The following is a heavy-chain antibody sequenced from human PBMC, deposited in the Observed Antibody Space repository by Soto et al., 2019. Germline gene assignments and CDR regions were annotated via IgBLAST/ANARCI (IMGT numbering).Heavy chain of an antibody. V-gene: IGHV3-23*01. CDR1: GFTFSSYA. CDR3: AKDSFGSGSPTDY. Sequence: HPGGSLRLSCAASGFTFSSYAMSWVRQAPGKGLEWVSAISGSGGSTYYADSVKGRFTISRDNSKNTLYLQMNSLRAEDTAVYYCAKDSFGSGSPTDYWGQGTLVTVSS. D-gene: IGHD6-19*01. J-gene: IGHJ4*02. CDR2: ISGSGGST.